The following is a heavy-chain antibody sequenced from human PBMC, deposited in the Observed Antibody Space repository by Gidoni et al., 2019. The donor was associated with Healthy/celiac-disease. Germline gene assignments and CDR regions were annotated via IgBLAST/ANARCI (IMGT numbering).Heavy chain of an antibody. CDR2: IYTSGRT. CDR3: ARVRNAMIVVVTNDAFDI. CDR1: GGSISSYY. J-gene: IGHJ3*02. V-gene: IGHV4-4*07. D-gene: IGHD3-22*01. Sequence: QVQLQESGPGLVKPSETLSLTCTVSGGSISSYYWSWIRQPAGKGLEWIGRIYTSGRTNYNPSLKSRVTMAVDTSKNQFSLKLSSVTAADTAVYYCARVRNAMIVVVTNDAFDIWGQGTMVTVSS.